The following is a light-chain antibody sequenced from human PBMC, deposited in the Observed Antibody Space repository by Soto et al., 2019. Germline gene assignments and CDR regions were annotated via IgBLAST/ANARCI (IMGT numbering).Light chain of an antibody. Sequence: QSALTQPASVSGSPGQSITISCTGTSSDVGGYNYVSWYQQHPGKAPKLMIYEVSNRPSGFSNRFSGSKSGNTASLTISGLQAEDEADYYCSSYTSTNTVVFGGGTKVTVL. J-gene: IGLJ2*01. CDR2: EVS. CDR1: SSDVGGYNY. CDR3: SSYTSTNTVV. V-gene: IGLV2-14*01.